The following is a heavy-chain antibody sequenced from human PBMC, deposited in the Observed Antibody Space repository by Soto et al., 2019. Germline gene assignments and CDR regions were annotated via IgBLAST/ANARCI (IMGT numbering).Heavy chain of an antibody. CDR1: GYTFTSYA. D-gene: IGHD3-9*01. CDR2: INAGNGNT. V-gene: IGHV1-3*01. Sequence: ASVKVSCKASGYTFTSYAMHWVRQAPGQRLEWMGWINAGNGNTKYSQKFQGRVTITRDTSASTAYMELSSLRSEDTAVYYCARSLYDILTGYLLGYYFDYWGQGTLVTVSS. CDR3: ARSLYDILTGYLLGYYFDY. J-gene: IGHJ4*02.